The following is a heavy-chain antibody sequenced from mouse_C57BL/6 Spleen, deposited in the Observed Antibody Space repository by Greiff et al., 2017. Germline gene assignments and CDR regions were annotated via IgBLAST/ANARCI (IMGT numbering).Heavy chain of an antibody. D-gene: IGHD2-12*01. J-gene: IGHJ2*01. V-gene: IGHV1-18*01. CDR1: GYTFTDYN. CDR3: ASSSYYSPFDY. Sequence: VQLQQSGPELVKPGASVKIPCKASGYTFTDYNMDWVKQSHGKSLEWIGDINPNNGGTSYNLKVKGKATLTVDKSSSTAYMELRSLTSEDTADYYCASSSYYSPFDYWGQGTTLTVSS. CDR2: INPNNGGT.